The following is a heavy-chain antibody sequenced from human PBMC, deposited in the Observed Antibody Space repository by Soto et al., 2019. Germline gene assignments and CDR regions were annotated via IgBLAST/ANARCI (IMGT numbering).Heavy chain of an antibody. CDR3: AKDQQSPSWYRYYGMDV. CDR2: ISYDGSNK. J-gene: IGHJ6*02. Sequence: AGGSLRLSCAASGFTFSSYGMHWVRQAPGKALEWVAVISYDGSNKYYADSVKGRFTISRDNSKNALYLQMNSLRAEDTAVYYCAKDQQSPSWYRYYGMDVWGQGTTVTVSS. CDR1: GFTFSSYG. D-gene: IGHD6-13*01. V-gene: IGHV3-30*18.